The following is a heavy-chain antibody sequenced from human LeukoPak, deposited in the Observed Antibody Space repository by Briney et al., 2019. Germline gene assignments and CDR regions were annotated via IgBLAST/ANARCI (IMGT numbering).Heavy chain of an antibody. J-gene: IGHJ4*02. CDR3: ASYSGYYYSILYYFDY. CDR2: IIPIFGTA. V-gene: IGHV1-69*13. Sequence: GALVKVSCKASGGTFSSYAISWVRQAPGQGLEWMGGIIPIFGTANYAQKFQGRVTITADESTSTAYMELSSLRSEDTAAYYCASYSGYYYSILYYFDYWGQGTLVTVSS. CDR1: GGTFSSYA. D-gene: IGHD3-22*01.